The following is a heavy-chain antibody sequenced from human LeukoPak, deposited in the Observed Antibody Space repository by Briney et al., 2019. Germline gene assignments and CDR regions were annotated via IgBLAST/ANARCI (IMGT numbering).Heavy chain of an antibody. J-gene: IGHJ4*02. V-gene: IGHV4-61*02. CDR3: ARAAVRDGIDY. D-gene: IGHD5-24*01. Sequence: TCAVSGGSISSGSYYWNWIRQPAGKGLEWIGRIYSSGSTNYNPSLKSRVTISVDTSKNQFSLKLSSVTAADTAVYYCARAAVRDGIDYWGQGTLVTVSS. CDR1: GGSISSGSYY. CDR2: IYSSGST.